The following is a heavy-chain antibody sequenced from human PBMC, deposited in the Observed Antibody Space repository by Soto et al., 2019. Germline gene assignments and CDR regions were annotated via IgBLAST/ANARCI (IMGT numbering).Heavy chain of an antibody. Sequence: SETLSLTRTVSGGSLSSYYHRLIRPPPGKGLEWIGYIYYSGSTNYNPSLKSRVTISVDTSKNQFSLKLSSVTAADTAVYYCARDGTMTAPYDAFDIWGQGTMVT. CDR1: GGSLSSYY. CDR2: IYYSGST. D-gene: IGHD1-7*01. V-gene: IGHV4-59*01. J-gene: IGHJ3*02. CDR3: ARDGTMTAPYDAFDI.